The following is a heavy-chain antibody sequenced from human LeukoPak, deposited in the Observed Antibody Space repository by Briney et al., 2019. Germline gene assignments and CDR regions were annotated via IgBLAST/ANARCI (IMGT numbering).Heavy chain of an antibody. CDR2: ISSSSSYI. CDR1: GFTFSSYS. D-gene: IGHD1-26*01. Sequence: GGSLRLSCAASGFTFSSYSMNWVRQAPGKGLEWVSSISSSSSYIYYADSVKGRFTISGDNAKNSLYLQMNSLRAEDTAVYYCARSGGEWELLMETYYFDYWGQGTLVTVSS. J-gene: IGHJ4*02. V-gene: IGHV3-21*01. CDR3: ARSGGEWELLMETYYFDY.